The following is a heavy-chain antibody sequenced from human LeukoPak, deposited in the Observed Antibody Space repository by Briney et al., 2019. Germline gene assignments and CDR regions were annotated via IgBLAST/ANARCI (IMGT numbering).Heavy chain of an antibody. CDR1: GFTFSSYA. Sequence: QPGGSLRLSCAASGFTFSSYAMHWVRQAPGTGLEWVAVISYDGTNKYYADSVKGRFTISRDNPKNTLYLQMNSLRGEDTAVYYCARSDYGDYVAWGQGTLVTVSS. CDR3: ARSDYGDYVA. J-gene: IGHJ5*02. CDR2: ISYDGTNK. V-gene: IGHV3-30-3*01. D-gene: IGHD4-17*01.